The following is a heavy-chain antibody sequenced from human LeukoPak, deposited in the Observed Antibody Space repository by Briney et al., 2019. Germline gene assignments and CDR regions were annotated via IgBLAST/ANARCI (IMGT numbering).Heavy chain of an antibody. CDR2: ISSSSSYI. J-gene: IGHJ4*02. D-gene: IGHD3-22*01. Sequence: GGSLRPSCTASGFTFSIYRMNWVRQAPGKGPEWVSSISSSSSYIYYADSVKGRFTISRDNAKNSLYLQMNSLRAEDTAVYYCARDLYHFDTSGYLYWGQGTLVTVSS. CDR1: GFTFSIYR. CDR3: ARDLYHFDTSGYLY. V-gene: IGHV3-21*06.